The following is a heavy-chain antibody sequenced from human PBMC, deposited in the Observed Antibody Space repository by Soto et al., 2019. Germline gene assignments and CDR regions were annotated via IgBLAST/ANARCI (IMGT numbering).Heavy chain of an antibody. CDR1: GFTFSDYY. J-gene: IGHJ4*02. CDR2: ISSTSRNT. D-gene: IGHD6-13*01. Sequence: QVHLVESGGGLVKPGGSLRLSCAASGFTFSDYYVTWIRLAPGKGLEWLSYISSTSRNTDYADSLKGRFTISRDNANNSLYLQMDSLRVDDTAVYFCARAASAAGSRYFDYWGQGALVTVSS. CDR3: ARAASAAGSRYFDY. V-gene: IGHV3-11*06.